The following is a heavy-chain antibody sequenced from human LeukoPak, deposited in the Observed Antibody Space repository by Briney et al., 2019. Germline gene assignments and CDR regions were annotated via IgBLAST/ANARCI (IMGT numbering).Heavy chain of an antibody. Sequence: SETLSLTCTVSGGSICSDRFYWTWVRQPAGKGLEWIGRIKSSNTNYNPSLKSRVSISLDTSTNQFSLKLSSLTAADTAVYYCARVPDWTYVPDYWGRGTLVTVSS. V-gene: IGHV4-61*02. CDR1: GGSICSDRFY. J-gene: IGHJ4*02. D-gene: IGHD3-16*01. CDR2: IKSSNT. CDR3: ARVPDWTYVPDY.